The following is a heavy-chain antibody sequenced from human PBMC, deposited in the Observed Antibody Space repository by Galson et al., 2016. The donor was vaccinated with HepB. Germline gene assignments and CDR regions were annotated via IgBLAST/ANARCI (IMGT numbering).Heavy chain of an antibody. CDR3: AKLGTKDS. J-gene: IGHJ4*02. V-gene: IGHV3-23*01. D-gene: IGHD3-16*01. CDR1: GFTFSSYA. CDR2: ISGSGGNT. Sequence: SLRLSCAASGFTFSSYAINWVRQAPGKGLEWVSVISGSGGNTYYADSVKGRFIISRDNSKNALYLQMSSLRAEDTAVYYCAKLGTKDSWGQGTHVTVSS.